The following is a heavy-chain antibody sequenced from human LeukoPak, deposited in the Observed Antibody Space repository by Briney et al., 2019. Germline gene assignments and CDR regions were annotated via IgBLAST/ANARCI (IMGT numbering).Heavy chain of an antibody. Sequence: SETLSLTCTVSGGSISSYYWSWIRQPPGKGLEWIGYIYYSGSTNYNPSLKSRVTISVDTSKNQFSLKLSSVTAADTAVYYCAIGYTYGKMDVWGQGTTVTVSS. D-gene: IGHD6-13*01. J-gene: IGHJ6*02. V-gene: IGHV4-59*01. CDR3: AIGYTYGKMDV. CDR1: GGSISSYY. CDR2: IYYSGST.